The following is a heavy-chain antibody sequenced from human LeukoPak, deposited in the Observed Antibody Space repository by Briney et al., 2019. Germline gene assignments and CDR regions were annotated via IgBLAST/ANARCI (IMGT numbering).Heavy chain of an antibody. CDR1: GGSFSGYY. CDR2: INHSGST. CDR3: AREQQLVQVDY. Sequence: SETLSLTCAVYGGSFSGYYWSWIRQPPGKGLEWIGEINHSGSTNYNPSLKSRVTISVDTSKNQFSLKLSSVTAADTAVYYCAREQQLVQVDYWGQGTLVTVSS. D-gene: IGHD6-13*01. V-gene: IGHV4-34*01. J-gene: IGHJ4*02.